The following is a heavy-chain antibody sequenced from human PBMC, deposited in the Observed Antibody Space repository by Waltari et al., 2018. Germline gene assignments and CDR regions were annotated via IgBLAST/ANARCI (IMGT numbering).Heavy chain of an antibody. J-gene: IGHJ4*02. Sequence: EVQLLESGGGLVQPGGSLRLSCAASGFTCSSYDMSWVRQAPGKGLEWVSNIRASADNTYYADSVKGRFTTSRDNSKNTLYLQMNSLRAEDTAVYFCAIQSLSSGNYEWGQGTLVTVSS. CDR2: IRASADNT. CDR1: GFTCSSYD. V-gene: IGHV3-23*01. CDR3: AIQSLSSGNYE. D-gene: IGHD1-26*01.